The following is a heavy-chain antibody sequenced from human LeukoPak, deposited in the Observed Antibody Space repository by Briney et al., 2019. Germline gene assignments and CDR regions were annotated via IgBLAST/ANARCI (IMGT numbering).Heavy chain of an antibody. D-gene: IGHD3-22*01. J-gene: IGHJ4*02. CDR1: GFTFSSYW. V-gene: IGHV3-7*01. Sequence: QPGGSLRLSCAASGFTFSSYWMSWVRQAPGKGLEWVANIKQDGSEKYHVDSVKGRFTISRDNAKNSLYLQMNSLRAEDTAVYYCARSTANYYDSSAGYWGQGTLVTVSS. CDR3: ARSTANYYDSSAGY. CDR2: IKQDGSEK.